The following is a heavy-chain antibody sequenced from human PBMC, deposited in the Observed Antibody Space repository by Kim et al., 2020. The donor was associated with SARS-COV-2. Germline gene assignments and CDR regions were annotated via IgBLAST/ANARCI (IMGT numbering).Heavy chain of an antibody. Sequence: GGSTSDAESVKGRFTISRDTAKDTLYLQRNSLRAEDTAVYYCAKDRGYGLWGQGTLVTVSS. CDR2: GGST. D-gene: IGHD5-18*01. J-gene: IGHJ4*02. CDR3: AKDRGYGL. V-gene: IGHV3-23*01.